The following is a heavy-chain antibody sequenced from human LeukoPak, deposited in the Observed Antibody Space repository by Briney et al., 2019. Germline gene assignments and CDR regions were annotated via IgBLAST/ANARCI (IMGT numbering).Heavy chain of an antibody. CDR2: IYYSGST. D-gene: IGHD3-22*01. V-gene: IGHV4-39*07. J-gene: IGHJ3*02. CDR1: GGSISGSSYY. Sequence: SETLSLTCTASGGSISGSSYYWGWIRQPPGKGLEWIGSIYYSGSTNYNPSLKSRVTISVDTSKNQFSLKLSSVTAADTAVYYCARGVTYYYDSSGYPDAFDIWGQGTMVTVSS. CDR3: ARGVTYYYDSSGYPDAFDI.